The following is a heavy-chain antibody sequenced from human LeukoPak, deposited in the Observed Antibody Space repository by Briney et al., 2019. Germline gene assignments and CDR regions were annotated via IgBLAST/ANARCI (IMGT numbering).Heavy chain of an antibody. D-gene: IGHD1-26*01. J-gene: IGHJ4*02. V-gene: IGHV3-21*01. CDR3: DIHPSGSPRRERSDY. CDR1: GFTFSSYS. Sequence: KPGGSLRLSCASSGFTFSSYSMNWVRQAPGKGLEWVSSISSSSYIYYADSVKGRFTISRDNAKNSLYLQMNSMRAEDTAVYYCDIHPSGSPRRERSDYWGQGTLVTVSS. CDR2: ISSSSYI.